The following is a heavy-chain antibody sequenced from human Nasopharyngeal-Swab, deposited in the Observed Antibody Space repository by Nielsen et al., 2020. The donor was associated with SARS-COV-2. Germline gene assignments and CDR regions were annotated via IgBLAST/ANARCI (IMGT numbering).Heavy chain of an antibody. CDR2: ITSDFRT. V-gene: IGHV3-23*01. CDR3: AKDLYGDYGVDV. CDR1: GVTLSNYA. Sequence: GGSLRLSCAASGVTLSNYAMTWVRQAPGMGLEWVSTITSDFRTYYADFVKGRFSIPRDDSKNTVFLQMDSLRAEDTALYFCAKDLYGDYGVDVWGQGTTVIVSS. D-gene: IGHD4/OR15-4a*01. J-gene: IGHJ6*02.